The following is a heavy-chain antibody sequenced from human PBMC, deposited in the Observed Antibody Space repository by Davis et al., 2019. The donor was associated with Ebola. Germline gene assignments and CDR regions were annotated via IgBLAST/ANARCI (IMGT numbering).Heavy chain of an antibody. CDR2: IKQDGSEK. V-gene: IGHV3-7*01. D-gene: IGHD6-13*01. J-gene: IGHJ6*03. CDR3: ARVSTAGSSWYWYMDV. CDR1: GFTFSSYW. Sequence: PGGSLRLSCAASGFTFSSYWMSWVRQAPGKGLEWVANIKQDGSEKYYVDSVKGRFTISRDNAKNSLYLQMNSLRAEDTAVYYCARVSTAGSSWYWYMDVWGKGTTVTVSS.